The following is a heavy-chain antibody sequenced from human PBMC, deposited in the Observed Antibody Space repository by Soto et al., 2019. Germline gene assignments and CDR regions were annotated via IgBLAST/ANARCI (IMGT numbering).Heavy chain of an antibody. D-gene: IGHD6-13*01. J-gene: IGHJ4*02. Sequence: PSETLSLTCAVSGGSISSGGYSWSWIRQPPGKGLEWIGYIYHSGSTYYNPSLKSRVTISVDRSKNQFSLKLSSVTAADTAVYYCARGGYFDSWGQGTLVTVSS. CDR1: GGSISSGGYS. V-gene: IGHV4-30-2*01. CDR3: ARGGYFDS. CDR2: IYHSGST.